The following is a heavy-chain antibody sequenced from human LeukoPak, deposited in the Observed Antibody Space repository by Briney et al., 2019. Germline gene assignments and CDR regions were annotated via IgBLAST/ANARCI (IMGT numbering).Heavy chain of an antibody. CDR2: IYPGDSDT. V-gene: IGHV5-51*01. CDR1: GYSFTTYW. J-gene: IGHJ4*02. Sequence: GESLKISCKGSGYSFTTYWIAWVRQMPGKGLEWMGIIYPGDSDTRYSPSFQGQVTISADKSISTAYLQWSSLKASDTAMYYCARHTRYYGDYYFDYWGQGTLVTVSS. D-gene: IGHD4-17*01. CDR3: ARHTRYYGDYYFDY.